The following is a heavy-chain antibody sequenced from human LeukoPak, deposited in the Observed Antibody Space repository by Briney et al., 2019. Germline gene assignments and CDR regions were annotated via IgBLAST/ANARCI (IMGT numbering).Heavy chain of an antibody. V-gene: IGHV3-74*01. J-gene: IGHJ6*03. CDR2: INGDGRKT. CDR3: VRDPGHLTIFGRNYMDV. CDR1: GFTFSRYW. Sequence: GGSLTLSCAASGFTFSRYWINWVRQDPGKGLAWVSCINGDGRKTNYADFAKGRFIVSRDNARNTVYLQMNSLRPEDTGVYYCVRDPGHLTIFGRNYMDVWGRGYTVAV. D-gene: IGHD3-3*01.